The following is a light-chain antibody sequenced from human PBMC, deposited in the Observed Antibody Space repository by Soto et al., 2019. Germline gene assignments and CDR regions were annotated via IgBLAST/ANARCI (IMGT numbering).Light chain of an antibody. CDR2: YDT. CDR1: NIGSKS. Sequence: SYELTPQPSVSVAPGKTARITCGGNNIGSKSVHWYQQKPGQAPVLVIYYDTDRPSGIPERFSGSNSGNTATLTISSVEAGDEADYYCQVWDSSSDHYVFGTGTKLTVL. J-gene: IGLJ1*01. CDR3: QVWDSSSDHYV. V-gene: IGLV3-21*04.